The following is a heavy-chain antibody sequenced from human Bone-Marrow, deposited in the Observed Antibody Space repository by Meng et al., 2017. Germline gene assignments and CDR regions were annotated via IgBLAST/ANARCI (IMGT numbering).Heavy chain of an antibody. CDR3: ARADHPTTVPNLDY. CDR1: GYTFTCYY. D-gene: IGHD4-17*01. V-gene: IGHV1-2*06. CDR2: INPNSGGT. J-gene: IGHJ4*02. Sequence: QLQLVQAGAGDKKPGASVKVSCTSSGYTFTCYYMHWVRQAPGQGLEWMGRINPNSGGTNYAQKFQGRVTMTRDTSISTAYMELSRLRSDDTAVYYCARADHPTTVPNLDYWGQGTLVTVSS.